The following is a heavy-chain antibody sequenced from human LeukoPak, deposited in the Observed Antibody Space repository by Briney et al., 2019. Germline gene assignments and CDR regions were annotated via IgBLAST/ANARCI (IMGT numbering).Heavy chain of an antibody. CDR1: GGSISSYY. D-gene: IGHD3-3*01. CDR3: ARDEATIFGAYYYYYYMDV. J-gene: IGHJ6*03. V-gene: IGHV4-4*07. CDR2: IYTSGST. Sequence: SETLSLTCTVSGGSISSYYWSWIRQPAGKGLEWIGRIYTSGSTNYNPSLKSRVTMSVDTSKIQFSLKLSSVTAADTAVYYCARDEATIFGAYYYYYYMDVWGKGTTVTVSS.